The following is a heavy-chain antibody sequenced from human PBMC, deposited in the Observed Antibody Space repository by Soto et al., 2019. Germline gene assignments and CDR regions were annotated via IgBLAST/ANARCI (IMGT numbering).Heavy chain of an antibody. D-gene: IGHD3-22*01. J-gene: IGHJ3*02. CDR3: ARDTYGDYYDSSGLDI. CDR1: SGSISSTIYS. CDR2: IFYSGST. V-gene: IGHV4-39*07. Sequence: SETLSLTCTVSSGSISSTIYSWDWIRQPPGKGLEWIGSIFYSGSTYYNPSLKSRVTISVDTSKNQFSLKLSSVTAADTAVYYCARDTYGDYYDSSGLDIWGQGTMVTVS.